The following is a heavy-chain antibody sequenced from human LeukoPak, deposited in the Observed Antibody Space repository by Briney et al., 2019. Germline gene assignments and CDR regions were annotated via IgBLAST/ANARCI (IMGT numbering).Heavy chain of an antibody. CDR2: IYYSGST. J-gene: IGHJ4*02. CDR3: ARVAVADCSSTSCYTFHYNFDY. V-gene: IGHV4-39*07. CDR1: GGSISSMNHF. D-gene: IGHD2-2*02. Sequence: SETLSLTCVVSGGSISSMNHFWAWIRQPPGRGLEWIGSIYYSGSTNYNPSLKSRVTISVDTSKNQFSLKLSSVTAADTAVYYCARVAVADCSSTSCYTFHYNFDYWGQGTLVTVSS.